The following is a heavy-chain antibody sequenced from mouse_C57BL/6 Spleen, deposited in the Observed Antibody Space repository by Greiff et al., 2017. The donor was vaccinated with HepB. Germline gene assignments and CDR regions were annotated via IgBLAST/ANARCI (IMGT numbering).Heavy chain of an antibody. J-gene: IGHJ2*01. V-gene: IGHV1-15*01. Sequence: QVQLQQSGAELVRPGASVTLSCKASGYTFTDYEMHWVKQTPVHGLEWIGAIDPETGGTAYNQKFKGKAILTADKSSSTAYMELRSLTSEDSAVYYCTSHYYYGSSWGQGTTLTVSS. CDR1: GYTFTDYE. D-gene: IGHD1-1*01. CDR2: IDPETGGT. CDR3: TSHYYYGSS.